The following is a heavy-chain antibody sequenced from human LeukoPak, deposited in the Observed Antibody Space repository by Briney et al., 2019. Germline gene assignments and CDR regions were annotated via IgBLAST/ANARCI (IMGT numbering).Heavy chain of an antibody. D-gene: IGHD6-6*01. CDR2: IYHSGST. CDR1: GYSISGGYY. J-gene: IGHJ5*02. Sequence: SETLSLTCTVSGYSISGGYYWGWIRQPPGKGLEWIGSIYHSGSTYYNPSLKSRVTISVDTSKNQFSLKLSSVTAADTAVYYCARAEAARHGDWFDPWGQGTLVTVSS. CDR3: ARAEAARHGDWFDP. V-gene: IGHV4-38-2*02.